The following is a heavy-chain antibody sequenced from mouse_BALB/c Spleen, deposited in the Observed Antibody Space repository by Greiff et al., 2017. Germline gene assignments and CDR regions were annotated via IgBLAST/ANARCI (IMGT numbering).Heavy chain of an antibody. CDR3: ARGGPWFAY. V-gene: IGHV5-17*02. CDR2: ISSGSSTI. CDR1: GFTFSSFG. J-gene: IGHJ3*01. Sequence: EVQRVESGGGLVQPGGSRKLSCAASGFTFSSFGMHWVRQAPEKGLEWVAYISSGSSTIYYADTVTGRFTISRDNPKNTLFLQMTSLRSEDTAMYYCARGGPWFAYWGQGTLVTVSA.